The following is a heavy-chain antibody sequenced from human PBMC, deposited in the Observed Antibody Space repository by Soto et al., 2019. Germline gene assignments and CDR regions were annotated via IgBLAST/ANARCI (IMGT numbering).Heavy chain of an antibody. CDR2: IDPSDSQT. CDR3: ARQIYDSDTGPNFQYYFDS. J-gene: IGHJ4*02. CDR1: GYSFAGYW. D-gene: IGHD3-22*01. Sequence: GESLKISCKGSGYSFAGYWITWVRQKPGKGLEWMGRIDPSDSQTYYSPSFRGHVTISATKSITTVFLQWSSLGASDTAMYYCARQIYDSDTGPNFQYYFDSWGQGTPVTVSS. V-gene: IGHV5-10-1*01.